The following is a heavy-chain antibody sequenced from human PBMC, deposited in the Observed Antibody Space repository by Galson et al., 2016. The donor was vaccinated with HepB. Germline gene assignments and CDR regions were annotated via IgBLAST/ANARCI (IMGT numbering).Heavy chain of an antibody. J-gene: IGHJ4*02. Sequence: SLRLSCAASGFTFSSYSMNWVRQAPGKGLEWVSSISGSNSYIYYADSVKGRFTISRDNAKNSLYLQMNSLRAEDTAVYYCARRYNWNDTLFDYWGQGTLVTVSS. CDR2: ISGSNSYI. D-gene: IGHD1-1*01. CDR1: GFTFSSYS. V-gene: IGHV3-21*01. CDR3: ARRYNWNDTLFDY.